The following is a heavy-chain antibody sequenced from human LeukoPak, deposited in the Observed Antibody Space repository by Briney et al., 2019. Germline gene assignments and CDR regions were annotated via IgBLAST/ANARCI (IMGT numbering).Heavy chain of an antibody. CDR3: TASHYYGSGSPTFDY. J-gene: IGHJ4*02. CDR1: GFTFSYGW. CDR2: IKSKTDGGTT. Sequence: AGGSLRLSCAASGFTFSYGWMNWVRQAPGKGLEWVGLIKSKTDGGTTDYAAPVKDRFTVSRDDSKNTLYMEMNSLKTEDTAVYYCTASHYYGSGSPTFDYWGQGTLVAVSS. D-gene: IGHD3-10*01. V-gene: IGHV3-15*01.